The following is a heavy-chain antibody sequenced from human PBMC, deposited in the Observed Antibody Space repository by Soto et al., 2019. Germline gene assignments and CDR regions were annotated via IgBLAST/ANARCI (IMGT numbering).Heavy chain of an antibody. CDR1: GFTFSSYG. D-gene: IGHD6-13*01. Sequence: VGSLRLSCAASGFTFSSYGMHWVRQAPGKGLEWVAVIWYDGSNKYYADSVKGRFTISRDNSKNTLYLQMNSLRAEDTAVYYCAREYSSSWSRKMFDYWGQGTLVTVSS. CDR3: AREYSSSWSRKMFDY. V-gene: IGHV3-33*01. CDR2: IWYDGSNK. J-gene: IGHJ4*02.